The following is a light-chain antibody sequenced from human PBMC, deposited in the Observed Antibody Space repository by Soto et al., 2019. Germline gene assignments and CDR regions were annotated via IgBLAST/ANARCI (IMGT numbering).Light chain of an antibody. CDR1: QSVSSNY. V-gene: IGKV3-20*01. Sequence: EMVLTQSPGTLSLSPGERATLSCRAIQSVSSNYLAWYQQKPGQAPRLLIYGASNRATGIPDRFSGSGSGTDFTLTISRMEPEDIAVYYCQQYGSSPRTFGQGTKVDIK. J-gene: IGKJ2*01. CDR3: QQYGSSPRT. CDR2: GAS.